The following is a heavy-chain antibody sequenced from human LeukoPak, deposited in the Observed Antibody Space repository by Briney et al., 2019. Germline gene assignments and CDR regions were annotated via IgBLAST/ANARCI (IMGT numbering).Heavy chain of an antibody. D-gene: IGHD2-15*01. CDR2: ISWDGGST. CDR3: ANLGYCSGGSCYSDTTGEDY. V-gene: IGHV3-43*01. Sequence: GGSLRLSCAASGFTFDDYTMHWVRQAPGKGLEWVSLISWDGGSTYYADSVKGRFTIFRDNSKNSLYLQMNSLRTEDTALYYCANLGYCSGGSCYSDTTGEDYWGQGTLVTVSS. J-gene: IGHJ4*02. CDR1: GFTFDDYT.